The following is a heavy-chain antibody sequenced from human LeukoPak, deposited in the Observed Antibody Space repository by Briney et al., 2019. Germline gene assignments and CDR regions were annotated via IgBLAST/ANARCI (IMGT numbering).Heavy chain of an antibody. CDR2: VIPIFGTA. Sequence: SVKGSCQASRGTLSSYALSWVGQAPGQGREWVGGVIPIFGTANYAQKFQGRVTITADESTSTAYMELSSLRSEDTAVYYCARETYYYDSSGYYNDYWGQGTLVTVSS. V-gene: IGHV1-69*13. CDR1: RGTLSSYA. D-gene: IGHD3-22*01. J-gene: IGHJ4*02. CDR3: ARETYYYDSSGYYNDY.